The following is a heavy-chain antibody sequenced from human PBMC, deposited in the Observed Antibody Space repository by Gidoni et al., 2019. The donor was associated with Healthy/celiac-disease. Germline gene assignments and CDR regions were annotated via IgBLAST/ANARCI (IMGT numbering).Heavy chain of an antibody. Sequence: QVQLVESGGGVVQPGRSLRLSCAASGFTFSSYGMHWVRLAPGKGLEWVAVISYDGSNKYYADSVKGRFTISRDNSKNTLYLQMNSLRAEDTAVYYCATITIAPYYYGMDVWGQGTTVTVSS. CDR3: ATITIAPYYYGMDV. CDR1: GFTFSSYG. J-gene: IGHJ6*02. CDR2: ISYDGSNK. D-gene: IGHD3-3*01. V-gene: IGHV3-30*03.